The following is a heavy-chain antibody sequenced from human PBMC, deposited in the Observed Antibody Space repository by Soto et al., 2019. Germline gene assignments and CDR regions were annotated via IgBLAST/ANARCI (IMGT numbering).Heavy chain of an antibody. V-gene: IGHV4-39*01. Sequence: SETLSLTCTVSGVSISSSNYHCGWIGQPPWKGLEWIGSIYYTGSTHYNPSLKSRVTVSADTYKNQFSLRLSSVIAADTAVYYCARHEFNSKSSRTYLDYWGQGTLVTVS. CDR1: GVSISSSNYH. J-gene: IGHJ4*02. CDR3: ARHEFNSKSSRTYLDY. CDR2: IYYTGST. D-gene: IGHD3-10*01.